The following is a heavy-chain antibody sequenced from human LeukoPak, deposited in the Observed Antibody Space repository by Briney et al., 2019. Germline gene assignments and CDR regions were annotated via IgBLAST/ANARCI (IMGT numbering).Heavy chain of an antibody. CDR1: GYTFTGYC. J-gene: IGHJ3*02. Sequence: ASVKVSCKASGYTFTGYCMHWVRQAPGQGLEWMGWINPNSGGTNYAQKFQGRVTMTRDTSISTAYMELSRLRSDDTAVYYCARSLLRYFDWATDAFDIWGQGTMVTVSS. CDR3: ARSLLRYFDWATDAFDI. CDR2: INPNSGGT. V-gene: IGHV1-2*02. D-gene: IGHD3-9*01.